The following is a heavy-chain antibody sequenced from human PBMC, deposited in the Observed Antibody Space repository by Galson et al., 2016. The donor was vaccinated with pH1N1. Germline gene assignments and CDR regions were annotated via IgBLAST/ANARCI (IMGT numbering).Heavy chain of an antibody. Sequence: LRLSCAASGFTFSNYAMSWIRQSPEKGLEWIGEINHGGSTNYNPSLEGRVALSLDTSKNQFSLRLMAVTAADTAVYFCARHSTSGFPTIEVAARRRPFDVWGQGTLVTVSS. J-gene: IGHJ3*01. CDR3: ARHSTSGFPTIEVAARRRPFDV. V-gene: IGHV4-34*01. CDR2: INHGGST. D-gene: IGHD6-19*01. CDR1: GFTFSNYA.